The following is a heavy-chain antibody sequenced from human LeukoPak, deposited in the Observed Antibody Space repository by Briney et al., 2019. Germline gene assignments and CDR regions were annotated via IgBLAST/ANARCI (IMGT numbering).Heavy chain of an antibody. CDR3: ARHPFDRFFFDY. CDR2: IYHSGST. D-gene: IGHD3-3*01. V-gene: IGHV4-38-2*01. Sequence: PSETLSLTCAVSGYSISRGYYWGWIRQAPGKGLEWIGSIYHSGSTQYNPSLKSRLIISVDTSKNQFSLKLSSVTAADTAVYFCARHPFDRFFFDYWGQGTLVTVSS. J-gene: IGHJ4*02. CDR1: GYSISRGYY.